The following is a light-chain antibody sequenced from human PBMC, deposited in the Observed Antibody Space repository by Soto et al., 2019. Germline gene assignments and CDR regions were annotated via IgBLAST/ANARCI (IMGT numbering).Light chain of an antibody. CDR2: EGS. CDR1: STDVGIYNL. V-gene: IGLV2-23*01. Sequence: QSALTQPASVSGSPGQSITISCTGTSTDVGIYNLVSWCQQHPGKAPKLMIYEGSKRPSGVSNRFSGSKSGNTASLTIAGLQADDEADYCRCSYAGSSTWVFGGGTKLTVL. J-gene: IGLJ3*02. CDR3: CSYAGSSTWV.